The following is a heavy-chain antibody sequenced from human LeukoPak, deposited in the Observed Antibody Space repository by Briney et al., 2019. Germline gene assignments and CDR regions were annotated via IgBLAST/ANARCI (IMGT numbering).Heavy chain of an antibody. J-gene: IGHJ6*02. Sequence: GASVKVSCKASGYTFTGYYMHWVRQAPGQGLEWMGWINPNSGGTNYAQKFQGRVTMTRDTSIGTAYMELSRLRSDDTAVYYCARVQDGSGSYYNTITSYYYYYGMDVWGQGTTVTVSS. CDR2: INPNSGGT. V-gene: IGHV1-2*02. D-gene: IGHD3-10*01. CDR3: ARVQDGSGSYYNTITSYYYYYGMDV. CDR1: GYTFTGYY.